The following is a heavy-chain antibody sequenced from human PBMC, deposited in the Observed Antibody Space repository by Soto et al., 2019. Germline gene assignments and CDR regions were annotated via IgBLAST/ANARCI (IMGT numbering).Heavy chain of an antibody. J-gene: IGHJ6*02. CDR1: GGTFSSYA. CDR2: IIPIFGTA. D-gene: IGHD3-3*01. CDR3: ASKGYDFWSGYYRHYGMDV. V-gene: IGHV1-69*13. Sequence: ASVKVSFKASGGTFSSYAISWLRQAPGQGLEWMGGIIPIFGTANYAQKFQGRVTITADESTSTAYMELSSLRSEDTAVYYCASKGYDFWSGYYRHYGMDVWGQGTTVTVSS.